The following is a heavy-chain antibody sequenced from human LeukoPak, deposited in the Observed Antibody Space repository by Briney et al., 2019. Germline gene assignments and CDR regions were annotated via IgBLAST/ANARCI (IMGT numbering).Heavy chain of an antibody. Sequence: GGSLRLSCAASGFTFSTCAMSWVRQAPGKGLEWISSILSDSGTTIHYADSVKGRFTISRDNAKNSLYLQMNSLRAEDTAVYYCARESVVTTDYWGQGTLVTVSS. CDR3: ARESVVTTDY. D-gene: IGHD4-23*01. J-gene: IGHJ4*02. V-gene: IGHV3-48*04. CDR1: GFTFSTCA. CDR2: ILSDSGTTI.